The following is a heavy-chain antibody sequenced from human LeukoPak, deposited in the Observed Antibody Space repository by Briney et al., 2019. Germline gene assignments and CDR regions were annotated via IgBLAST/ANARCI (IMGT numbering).Heavy chain of an antibody. CDR3: ARDTENTAMITEAFDI. Sequence: SGTLSLTCAVSGRSISSSNWGRCVRPPRGEGLEWCGEIYHSGSTNYNPSLKSRVTISVDKSKNQFSLKLSSVTAADTAVYYCARDTENTAMITEAFDIWGQGTMVTVSS. V-gene: IGHV4-4*02. CDR1: GRSISSSNW. D-gene: IGHD5-18*01. CDR2: IYHSGST. J-gene: IGHJ3*02.